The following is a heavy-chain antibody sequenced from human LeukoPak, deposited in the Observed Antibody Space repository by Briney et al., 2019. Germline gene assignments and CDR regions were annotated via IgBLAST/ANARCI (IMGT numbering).Heavy chain of an antibody. D-gene: IGHD3-22*01. CDR1: GFTFSTYS. Sequence: GGSLRLSCAASGFTFSTYSMNWVRQAPGKGLEWISYITGSSSTIYYADSVKGRFTISRDNAKNSLYLQMNSLRAEDTAVYYCARPLRSSGYHCFDYWGQGTLATVPS. CDR2: ITGSSSTI. J-gene: IGHJ4*02. V-gene: IGHV3-48*01. CDR3: ARPLRSSGYHCFDY.